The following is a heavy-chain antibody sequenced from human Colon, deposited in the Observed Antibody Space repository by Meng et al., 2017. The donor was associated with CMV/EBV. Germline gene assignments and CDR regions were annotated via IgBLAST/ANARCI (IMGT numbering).Heavy chain of an antibody. CDR3: ARPSSGSYNYGMDV. Sequence: GPLRLSCTVSGGSISSYYWSWIRQPPGKGLEWIGYIYYSGSTNYNPSLKSRVTISVDTSKNQFSLKLSSVTAADTAVYYCARPSSGSYNYGMDVWGQGTTVTVSS. J-gene: IGHJ6*02. CDR2: IYYSGST. V-gene: IGHV4-59*01. CDR1: GGSISSYY. D-gene: IGHD1-26*01.